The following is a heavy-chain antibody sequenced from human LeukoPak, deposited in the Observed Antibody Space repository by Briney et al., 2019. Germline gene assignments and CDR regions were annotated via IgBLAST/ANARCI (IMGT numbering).Heavy chain of an antibody. Sequence: ASVKVSCKASGYTFTSYDINWVRQATGQGLEWMGWMNPNSGNTGYAQKFQGRVTMTRNTSISTAYMELSSLRSEDTAVYYCARGTTVTSDSYYYYYMDVWGKGTTVTISS. CDR2: MNPNSGNT. CDR1: GYTFTSYD. CDR3: ARGTTVTSDSYYYYYMDV. D-gene: IGHD4-17*01. V-gene: IGHV1-8*01. J-gene: IGHJ6*03.